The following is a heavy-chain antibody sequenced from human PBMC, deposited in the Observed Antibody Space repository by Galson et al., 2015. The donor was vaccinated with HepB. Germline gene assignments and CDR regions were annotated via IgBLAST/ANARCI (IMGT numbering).Heavy chain of an antibody. CDR1: GFTFDDYA. J-gene: IGHJ4*02. V-gene: IGHV3-9*01. CDR2: ISWNSGSI. D-gene: IGHD4-17*01. CDR3: AKDSMVRRDYGPPLFDY. Sequence: SLRLSCAASGFTFDDYAMHWVRQAPGKGLEWVSGISWNSGSIGYADSVKGRFTTSRDNAKNSLYLQMNSLRAEDTALYYCAKDSMVRRDYGPPLFDYWGQGTLVTVSS.